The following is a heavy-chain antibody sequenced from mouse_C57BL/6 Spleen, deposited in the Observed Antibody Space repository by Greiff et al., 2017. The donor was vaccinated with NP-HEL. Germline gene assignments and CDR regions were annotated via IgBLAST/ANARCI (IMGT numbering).Heavy chain of an antibody. CDR2: INPNNGGT. Sequence: EVQLQQSGPELVKPGASVKIPCKASGYTFTDYNMDWVKQSHGKSLEWIGDINPNNGGTIYNQKFKGKATLTVDKSSSPAYMELRSLTSEDTAVDYWGRWWDYDGVFAYWGQGTLVTVSA. D-gene: IGHD2-4*01. CDR3: GRWWDYDGVFAY. J-gene: IGHJ3*01. CDR1: GYTFTDYN. V-gene: IGHV1-18*01.